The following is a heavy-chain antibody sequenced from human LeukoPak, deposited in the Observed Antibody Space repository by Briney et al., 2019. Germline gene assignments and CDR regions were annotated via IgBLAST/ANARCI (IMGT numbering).Heavy chain of an antibody. CDR3: ARAGANWGYYFDY. V-gene: IGHV4-59*01. J-gene: IGHJ4*02. CDR2: MYYSGST. D-gene: IGHD7-27*01. CDR1: GGSISSYY. Sequence: SETLSLTCTVSGGSISSYYWSWIRQPPGKGLEWVGYMYYSGSTNYNSSLKSRITISVATSKNQFSLKLSSVTAADTAVYYCARAGANWGYYFDYWGQGTLVTVSS.